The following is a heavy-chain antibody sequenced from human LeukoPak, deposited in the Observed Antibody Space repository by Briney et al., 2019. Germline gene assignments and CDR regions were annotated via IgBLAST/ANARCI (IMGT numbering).Heavy chain of an antibody. CDR1: GFTFSSYD. CDR2: IGTIGDT. V-gene: IGHV3-13*01. CDR3: ARATVIGTVPVPGFLDV. D-gene: IGHD6-19*01. J-gene: IGHJ6*04. Sequence: PGGSLRLSCAASGFTFSSYDMHWVRQVAGKGLEWVSSIGTIGDTFYLVSVKGRFTISRENAKTSLYLQMNSLRAGDTAVYYCARATVIGTVPVPGFLDVWGKGTTVTVSS.